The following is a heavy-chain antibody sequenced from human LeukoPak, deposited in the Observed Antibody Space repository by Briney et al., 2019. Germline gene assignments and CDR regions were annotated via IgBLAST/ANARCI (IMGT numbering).Heavy chain of an antibody. J-gene: IGHJ4*02. Sequence: SETLSLTCTVSGGSISSYYWSWIRQPPGKGLEWIGYIYYSGSTNYNPSLKSRVTMSLDTSKNQFSLKLSSVTAADTAVYYCAGTHDFWSGPTDYWGQGTLVTVSS. V-gene: IGHV4-59*01. D-gene: IGHD3-3*01. CDR1: GGSISSYY. CDR3: AGTHDFWSGPTDY. CDR2: IYYSGST.